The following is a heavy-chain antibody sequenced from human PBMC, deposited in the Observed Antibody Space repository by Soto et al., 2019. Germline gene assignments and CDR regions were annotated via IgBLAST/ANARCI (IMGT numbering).Heavy chain of an antibody. CDR3: ARDVPYGEQQDAFDI. Sequence: GGSLRLSCAASGFTFSSYSMNWVRQAPGKGLEWVSSISSSSSYIYYADSVKGRFTISRDNAKNSLYLQMNSLRAEDTAVYYCARDVPYGEQQDAFDIWGQGTMVTVSS. CDR1: GFTFSSYS. J-gene: IGHJ3*02. CDR2: ISSSSSYI. V-gene: IGHV3-21*01. D-gene: IGHD4-17*01.